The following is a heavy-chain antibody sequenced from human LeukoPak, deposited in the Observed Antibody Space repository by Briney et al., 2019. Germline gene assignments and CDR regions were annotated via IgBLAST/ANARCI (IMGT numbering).Heavy chain of an antibody. D-gene: IGHD4-11*01. CDR3: ARADYKLHFDY. J-gene: IGHJ4*02. CDR1: GGSTSSYY. CDR2: IYYSGRT. V-gene: IGHV4-59*01. Sequence: SETLSLTCTVSGGSTSSYYWSWIRRPPGQGLEWIGYIYYSGRTNYTPSLKSRVTISVDTSKNQFSLKLSSVTAADTAVYYCARADYKLHFDYWGQGTLVTVSS.